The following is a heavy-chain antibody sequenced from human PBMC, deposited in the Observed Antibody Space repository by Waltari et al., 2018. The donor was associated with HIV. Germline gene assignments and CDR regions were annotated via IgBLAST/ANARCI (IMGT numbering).Heavy chain of an antibody. CDR1: GVTVSEYT. CDR3: ARGLYDVWSGFSPDY. J-gene: IGHJ4*02. D-gene: IGHD3-3*01. Sequence: QAQLAESGGGWGKPGGPLRSLGEAAGVTVSEYTLTWVPQAPGKGLEWISYMSRSGKTEHYAASVKGRFTISRDNAKNSLYLQMNTLRAEDTAVYYCARGLYDVWSGFSPDYWCQGTLVSVSS. V-gene: IGHV3-11*01. CDR2: MSRSGKTE.